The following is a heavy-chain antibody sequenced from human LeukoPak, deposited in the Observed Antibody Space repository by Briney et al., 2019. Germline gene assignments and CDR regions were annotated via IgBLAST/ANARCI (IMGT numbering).Heavy chain of an antibody. D-gene: IGHD3-10*01. CDR3: ATRYITQNWWFDP. J-gene: IGHJ5*02. CDR2: LIPILGIA. V-gene: IGHV1-69*04. Sequence: SLRVSRKASGVTPSSYAISCVRHAPRQRLGCRGRLIPILGIASYEQKIQGRVTITAEKSTSKAYMELSSLRCEDKAVYYCATRYITQNWWFDPWGQGNLVTVSS. CDR1: GVTPSSYA.